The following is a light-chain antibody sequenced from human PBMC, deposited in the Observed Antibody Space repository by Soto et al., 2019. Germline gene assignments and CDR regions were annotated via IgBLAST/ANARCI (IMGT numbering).Light chain of an antibody. V-gene: IGLV2-14*01. J-gene: IGLJ1*01. CDR2: DVT. Sequence: QSVLTQAASGSGSPGQSITISCTGTSSDVGGYNFVSWYQQHPDKAPKLMIYDVTNRPSGVSNRFSGSKSGNTASLTISGLQAEDEADYYCSSYTSISTYVFGTGTKVTVL. CDR3: SSYTSISTYV. CDR1: SSDVGGYNF.